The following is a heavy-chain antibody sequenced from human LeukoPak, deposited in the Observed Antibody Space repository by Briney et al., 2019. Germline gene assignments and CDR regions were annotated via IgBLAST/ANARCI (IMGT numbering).Heavy chain of an antibody. V-gene: IGHV4-31*11. J-gene: IGHJ5*02. CDR1: GGSISSSNW. D-gene: IGHD4-17*01. CDR2: IYYSGDT. CDR3: ARDYGNNWFDP. Sequence: SGTLSLTCAVSGGSISSSNWWSWIRQHPGKGLEWIGYIYYSGDTYYNPSLRSRVSISVDTSKNQFSLKLSSVTAADTAMYYCARDYGNNWFDPWGQGTLVTVSA.